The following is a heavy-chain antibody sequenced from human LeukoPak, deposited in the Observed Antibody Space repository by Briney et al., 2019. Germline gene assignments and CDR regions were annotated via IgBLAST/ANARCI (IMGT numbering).Heavy chain of an antibody. CDR1: GFTFSSYS. Sequence: GGSLRLSCAASGFTFSSYSMNWVRQAPGKGLEWVSSISSSSSYIYYADSVKGRFTISRDNAKNSLYLQMNSLRAEDTAVYYCARDGPDRGATADYWGQGTLVTVSS. D-gene: IGHD1-26*01. V-gene: IGHV3-21*01. J-gene: IGHJ4*02. CDR3: ARDGPDRGATADY. CDR2: ISSSSSYI.